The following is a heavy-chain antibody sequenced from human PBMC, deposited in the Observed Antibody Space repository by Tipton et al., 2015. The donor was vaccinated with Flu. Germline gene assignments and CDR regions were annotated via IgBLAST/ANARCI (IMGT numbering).Heavy chain of an antibody. Sequence: QVQLVQSGAEVKRPGASVKVSCKASGYTFTGYYMHWVRQAPGQGLEWMGWINPNSGGTNYAQKFQGRVTMTRDTSISTAYMELSRLRSDDTAVYYCARDSSYCGGDCYPTNPWGQGTLVTVSS. J-gene: IGHJ5*02. CDR2: INPNSGGT. CDR1: GYTFTGYY. D-gene: IGHD2-21*02. V-gene: IGHV1-2*02. CDR3: ARDSSYCGGDCYPTNP.